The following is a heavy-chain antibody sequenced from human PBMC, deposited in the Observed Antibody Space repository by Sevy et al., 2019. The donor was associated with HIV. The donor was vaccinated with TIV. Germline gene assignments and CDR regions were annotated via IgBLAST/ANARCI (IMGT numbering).Heavy chain of an antibody. V-gene: IGHV3-11*06. CDR1: GFTFSDYY. CDR3: ARDRRNYGGQYFDY. J-gene: IGHJ4*02. D-gene: IGHD1-7*01. Sequence: GGSLRLSCAASGFTFSDYYMSWIRQAPGKGLEWVSYMSSGTSYTNYVDSVKGRFTISRDKAKNSLYLQMNSLRAEDTAVYYCARDRRNYGGQYFDYWGQGTLVTVSS. CDR2: MSSGTSYT.